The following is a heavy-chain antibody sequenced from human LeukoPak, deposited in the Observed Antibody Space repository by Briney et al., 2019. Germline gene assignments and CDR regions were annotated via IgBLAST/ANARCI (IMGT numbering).Heavy chain of an antibody. CDR2: ISGSGGDS. CDR1: GFIFANYA. V-gene: IGHV3-23*01. D-gene: IGHD2-2*02. Sequence: GGSLRLSCTTSGFIFANYAMAWVRQSPGKGLEWVSTISGSGGDSYYADSVRGRFTISRDNSRHTLYLQLNSLRVEDTAFYYCPKPLLIPVNWGPGTLVTVSS. J-gene: IGHJ4*02. CDR3: PKPLLIPVN.